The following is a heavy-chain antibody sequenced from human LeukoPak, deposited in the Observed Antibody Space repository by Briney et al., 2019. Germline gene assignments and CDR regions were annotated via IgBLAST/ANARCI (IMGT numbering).Heavy chain of an antibody. Sequence: GGSLRLSCAASGFTFSSYWMHWVRQAPGKGLVWVSRINSDGSSTNYADSVKGRLTISRDNAKNTLYLQMNSLRAEDTAVYYCAKDSYGTQLWLRPLDWGQGTLVTVSS. CDR2: INSDGSST. CDR1: GFTFSSYW. D-gene: IGHD5-18*01. CDR3: AKDSYGTQLWLRPLD. V-gene: IGHV3-74*01. J-gene: IGHJ4*02.